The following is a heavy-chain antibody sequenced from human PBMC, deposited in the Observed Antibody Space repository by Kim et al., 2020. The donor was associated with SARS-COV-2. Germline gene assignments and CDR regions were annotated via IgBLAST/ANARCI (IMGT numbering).Heavy chain of an antibody. V-gene: IGHV1-2*06. J-gene: IGHJ6*02. CDR3: ASFDPDRYGMDV. Sequence: ASVKVSCKASGYTFTGYYMHWVRQAPGQGLEWMGRINPNSGGTNYAQKFQGRVTMTRDTSISTAYMELSRLRSDDTAVYYCASFDPDRYGMDVWGQGTTVTVSS. D-gene: IGHD3-9*01. CDR2: INPNSGGT. CDR1: GYTFTGYY.